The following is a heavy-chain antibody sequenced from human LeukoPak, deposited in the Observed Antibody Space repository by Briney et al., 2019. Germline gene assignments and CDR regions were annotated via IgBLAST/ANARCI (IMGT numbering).Heavy chain of an antibody. V-gene: IGHV4-38-2*02. CDR3: SRDWSGGPLDL. CDR1: GYSITRGYD. D-gene: IGHD3-3*01. CDR2: MHHSGAA. J-gene: IGHJ5*02. Sequence: SETLSLMCCVSGYSITRGYDWGWIRQSPEKGLQWIASMHHSGAAYYNPSLKSRVTLSIDTSRNQFSLQLNSVTAADTAIYYCSRDWSGGPLDLWGQGAQVTVSS.